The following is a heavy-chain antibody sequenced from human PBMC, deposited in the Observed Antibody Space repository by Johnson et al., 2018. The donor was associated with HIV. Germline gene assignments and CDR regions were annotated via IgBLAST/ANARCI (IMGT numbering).Heavy chain of an antibody. Sequence: QVQLVESGGGVVQPGESLRLSCPASGFVFSDYVMHCVRQAPGMGLDWVTFIRYDGSGKYYADSVNGRFTISRDNSKNTVYLEMNSLRAEDTAVYYCAKGGIDAFDIWGQGTMVTVSS. CDR1: GFVFSDYV. V-gene: IGHV3-30*02. CDR3: AKGGIDAFDI. D-gene: IGHD6-25*01. J-gene: IGHJ3*02. CDR2: IRYDGSGK.